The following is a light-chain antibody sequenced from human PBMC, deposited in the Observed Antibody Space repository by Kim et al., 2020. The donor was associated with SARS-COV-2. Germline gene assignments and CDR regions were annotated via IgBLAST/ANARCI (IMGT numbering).Light chain of an antibody. CDR1: ISNY. Sequence: ISNYLSLYQQKPRKAPKCLIYAASSLQSVFPSKFSVNRSVADFTLTISSLQPEDFSTYYCQQYNMYPLTFGGGTKVYIK. J-gene: IGKJ4*01. V-gene: IGKV1-16*02. CDR2: AAS. CDR3: QQYNMYPLT.